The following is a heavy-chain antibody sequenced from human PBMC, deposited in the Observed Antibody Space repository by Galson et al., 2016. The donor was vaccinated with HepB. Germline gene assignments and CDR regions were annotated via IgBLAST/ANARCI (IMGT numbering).Heavy chain of an antibody. Sequence: SLRLSCAASGFTFSDHYMTWIRQAPGKGLEWVSSISTTSHFIYYADSVKGRFTISRDNAKNSLYLQMNSLRAEDTAVYYCAKDLSYWNSPFFDYWGQGTLVTVSS. CDR2: ISTTSHFI. D-gene: IGHD1-7*01. CDR1: GFTFSDHY. CDR3: AKDLSYWNSPFFDY. J-gene: IGHJ4*02. V-gene: IGHV3-11*05.